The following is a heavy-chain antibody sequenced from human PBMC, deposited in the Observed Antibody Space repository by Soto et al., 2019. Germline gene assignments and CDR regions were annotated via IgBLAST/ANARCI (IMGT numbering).Heavy chain of an antibody. V-gene: IGHV4-59*01. D-gene: IGHD6-19*01. CDR3: ATTARYSSGWYRAFDI. J-gene: IGHJ3*02. CDR2: IYYSGST. CDR1: GGSIRSYY. Sequence: PSETQSITSTVSGGSIRSYYWSWIRQPPGKGLEWIGYIYYSGSTNYNPALKSRVTISVDTSKNQFSLKLSSVTAADTAVYYCATTARYSSGWYRAFDIWGQGTMVTVSS.